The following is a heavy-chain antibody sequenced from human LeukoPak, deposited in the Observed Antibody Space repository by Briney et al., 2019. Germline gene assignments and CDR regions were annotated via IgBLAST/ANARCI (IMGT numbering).Heavy chain of an antibody. D-gene: IGHD3-22*01. CDR3: ARRFYYYDSSGTLDYFDY. V-gene: IGHV4-39*01. Sequence: SETLSLTCTVSGGSISSSSYYWGWIRQPPGKGLEWIGSIYYSGSTYYNPSLKSRVTISVDTSKNQFSLKLSSVTAADTAVYYCARRFYYYDSSGTLDYFDYWGQGTLVTVSS. CDR1: GGSISSSSYY. J-gene: IGHJ4*02. CDR2: IYYSGST.